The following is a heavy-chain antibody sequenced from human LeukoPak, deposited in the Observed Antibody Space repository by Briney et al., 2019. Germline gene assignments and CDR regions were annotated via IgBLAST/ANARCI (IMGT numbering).Heavy chain of an antibody. CDR3: AREVFDLWLDTNWFDP. J-gene: IGHJ5*02. D-gene: IGHD6-19*01. Sequence: RWASVKVSCKASGYTFTGYYMHWVRQAPGQGLEWMGWINPNSGGTNYAQKFQGRVTMTRDTSISTAYMELSRLRSDDTAVYYCAREVFDLWLDTNWFDPWGQGTLVTVSS. V-gene: IGHV1-2*02. CDR2: INPNSGGT. CDR1: GYTFTGYY.